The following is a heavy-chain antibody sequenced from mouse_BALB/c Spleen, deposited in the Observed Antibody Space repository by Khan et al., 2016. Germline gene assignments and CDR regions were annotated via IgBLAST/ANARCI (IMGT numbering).Heavy chain of an antibody. J-gene: IGHJ2*01. CDR3: ARLRYGNY. Sequence: QIQLVQSGPELKKPGETVKISCKASGYTFTNYGMNWVKQAPGKGLKWMGWINTYTGEPTYADDFKGRFAFSLETSASTAYLQINNLKNEDMATYVGARLRYGNYWGQGTTLTVSS. CDR2: INTYTGEP. V-gene: IGHV9-1*02. CDR1: GYTFTNYG. D-gene: IGHD2-10*02.